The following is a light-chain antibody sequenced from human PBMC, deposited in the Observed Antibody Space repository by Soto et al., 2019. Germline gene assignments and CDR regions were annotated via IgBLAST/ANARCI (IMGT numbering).Light chain of an antibody. J-gene: IGLJ3*02. V-gene: IGLV2-14*01. CDR2: DVS. CDR1: SSDVGGYNY. Sequence: QSALTQPASVSGSPGQSITISCTGTSSDVGGYNYDSWYQQHPGKAPKLMIYDVSNRPSGVSNRFSGSKSGNTASLTISGLQAEDEADYYCSSYTSSSTPLWVFGGGTKLTVL. CDR3: SSYTSSSTPLWV.